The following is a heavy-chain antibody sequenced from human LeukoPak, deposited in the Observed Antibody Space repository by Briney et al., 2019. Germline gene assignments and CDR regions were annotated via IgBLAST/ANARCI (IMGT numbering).Heavy chain of an antibody. V-gene: IGHV3-7*01. CDR3: AKEQKASSSWQTYYFDY. J-gene: IGHJ4*02. Sequence: GGSLRLSCAASGFTFSTYWMSWVRQAPGKGLEWVANINQDGSEQYYVDSVKGRFTISRDNTKNSLYLQMNSLRAEDTAVYYCAKEQKASSSWQTYYFDYWGQGTLVTVSS. CDR1: GFTFSTYW. CDR2: INQDGSEQ. D-gene: IGHD6-13*01.